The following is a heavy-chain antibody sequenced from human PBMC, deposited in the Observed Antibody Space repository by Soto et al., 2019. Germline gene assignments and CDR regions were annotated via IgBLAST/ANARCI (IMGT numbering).Heavy chain of an antibody. J-gene: IGHJ6*02. D-gene: IGHD1-7*01. Sequence: QLQLQESGPGLVKPSQTLSLTCTVSGGSISSGGFYWSWIRQHPGKGLEWIGYIYYSGTTYYNPSLKSRIIISVDTSKNQFSLKLSSVTAADTAVYYCARDAYVLGNCMDVWGQGTTVIVSS. CDR1: GGSISSGGFY. CDR2: IYYSGTT. V-gene: IGHV4-31*03. CDR3: ARDAYVLGNCMDV.